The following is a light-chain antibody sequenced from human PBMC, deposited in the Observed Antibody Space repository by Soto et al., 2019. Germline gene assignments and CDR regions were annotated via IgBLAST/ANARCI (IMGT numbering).Light chain of an antibody. CDR1: SGHSNYA. CDR2: LNSDGSH. V-gene: IGLV4-69*01. CDR3: QTWVTGIHI. J-gene: IGLJ2*01. Sequence: QPVLTQSPSASASLGASVKLTCTLSSGHSNYAIAWHQQQPEKGPRFLMKLNSDGSHSKGDGIPDRFSGSSSGAERYLTISILQSEDEADYYCQTWVTGIHIFGGGTKLTVL.